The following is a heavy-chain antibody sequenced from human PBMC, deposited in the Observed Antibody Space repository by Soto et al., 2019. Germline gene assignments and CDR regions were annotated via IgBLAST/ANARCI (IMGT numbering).Heavy chain of an antibody. CDR3: TTAESPAVSYFFDY. Sequence: GGSLRLSCTASGFSFGNYAMNWVREAPGQGLEWIGLIRNQTYGGTTQYAASVQGRFTISRDDSNSVAYLQMSSLKTEDSAVYYCTTAESPAVSYFFDYWGQGTLVTVSS. J-gene: IGHJ4*02. CDR2: IRNQTYGGTT. V-gene: IGHV3-49*04. CDR1: GFSFGNYA. D-gene: IGHD3-16*02.